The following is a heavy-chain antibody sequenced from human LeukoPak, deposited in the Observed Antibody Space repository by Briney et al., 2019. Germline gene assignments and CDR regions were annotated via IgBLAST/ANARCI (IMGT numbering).Heavy chain of an antibody. CDR1: SDSINSYY. D-gene: IGHD3-10*01. Sequence: SVTLSLTCTVSSDSINSYYWSWIRQPPGKGLEWAGFLHPSEGTYYNPSLRSRLTILVDTSKNQFSLKLRSVTAADTAVYFCARVRSYDGSVTGRSYYFDYWGQGTLVTVSS. CDR3: ARVRSYDGSVTGRSYYFDY. CDR2: LHPSEGT. J-gene: IGHJ4*02. V-gene: IGHV4-59*13.